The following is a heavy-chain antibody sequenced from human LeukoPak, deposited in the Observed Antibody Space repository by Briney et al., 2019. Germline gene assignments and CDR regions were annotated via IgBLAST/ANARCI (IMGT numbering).Heavy chain of an antibody. CDR2: IRQDGSEK. D-gene: IGHD3-16*01. J-gene: IGHJ4*02. CDR1: GFTFSNYW. CDR3: VRESRLGTSY. Sequence: GGSLRLSCAASGFTFSNYWMSWVRQAPGKGLEWVANIRQDGSEKQYVDSVKGRFTISRDNAKNSLYLQMNSLRVEDMAVFFCVRESRLGTSYWGQGTLVTVSS. V-gene: IGHV3-7*01.